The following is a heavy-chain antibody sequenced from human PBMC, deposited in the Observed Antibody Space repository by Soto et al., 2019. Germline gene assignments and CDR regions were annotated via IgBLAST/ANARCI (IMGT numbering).Heavy chain of an antibody. Sequence: QARLVESGGGLVEPGGSLRLSCTASGFTFGDFYMMWFRQAPGRGLEWISYITKTGTTIYHADPVKGRFSVSRDNARSSLYLQMNGLRAEDAAVYYCARPNWNSRGGGYNLWGQGTRVTVSS. V-gene: IGHV3-11*01. CDR1: GFTFGDFY. D-gene: IGHD1-1*01. J-gene: IGHJ4*02. CDR3: ARPNWNSRGGGYNL. CDR2: ITKTGTTI.